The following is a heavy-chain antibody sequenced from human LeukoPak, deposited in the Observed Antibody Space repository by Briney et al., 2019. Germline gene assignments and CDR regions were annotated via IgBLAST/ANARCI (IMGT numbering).Heavy chain of an antibody. J-gene: IGHJ4*02. V-gene: IGHV3-21*01. D-gene: IGHD6-6*01. CDR2: ISSSSSYI. Sequence: GGSLRLSCAASGFTFSSYSMNWVRQAPGKGLEWVSSISSSSSYIYYADSVKGRFTISRDNTKNSLYLQMNSLRAEATAVYYCARSLGTARQMSNYWGQGTLVTVSS. CDR3: ARSLGTARQMSNY. CDR1: GFTFSSYS.